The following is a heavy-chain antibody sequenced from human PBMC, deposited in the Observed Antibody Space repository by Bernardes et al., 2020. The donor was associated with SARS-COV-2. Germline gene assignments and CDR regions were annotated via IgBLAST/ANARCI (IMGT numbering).Heavy chain of an antibody. CDR1: GYTFTGFQ. D-gene: IGHD1-7*01. CDR3: ARERPDITGTPRD. CDR2: MNPSTGYT. V-gene: IGHV1-2*06. J-gene: IGHJ4*02. Sequence: KVSCKASGYTFTGFQMHWVRQVPGQGLEWMGRMNPSTGYTRYAQKFQGRVTMTRDTSISTVYMELSRLRSDDTAVYYCARERPDITGTPRDWGQGTLVTVSS.